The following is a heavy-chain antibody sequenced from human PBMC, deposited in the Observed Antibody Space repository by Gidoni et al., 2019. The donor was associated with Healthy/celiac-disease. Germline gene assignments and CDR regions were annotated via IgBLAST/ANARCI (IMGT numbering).Heavy chain of an antibody. J-gene: IGHJ4*02. CDR1: GGTFSSYA. Sequence: QVQLVQSGAEVKKPWSSLTVSCKASGGTFSSYAISWVRQAPGQGLEWMGGIIPIFGTANYAQKFQGRVTITADESTSTAYMELSSLRAEDTAVYYCARSSGWLWAPDYWGQGTLVTVSS. V-gene: IGHV1-69*01. CDR3: ARSSGWLWAPDY. CDR2: IIPIFGTA. D-gene: IGHD6-19*01.